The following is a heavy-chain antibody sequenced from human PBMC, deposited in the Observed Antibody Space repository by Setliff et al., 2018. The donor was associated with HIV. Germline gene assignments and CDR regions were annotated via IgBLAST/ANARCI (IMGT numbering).Heavy chain of an antibody. Sequence: HPGGSLRLSCAASGFTFNTYAMSWVRQAPGKGLEWVSVISGSGGSTFYADSVKGRFTISRDNSKNTLYLQMNRLRVEDTAVYYCAKDGISGGAYPPYYFDYWGHGTLVTVPS. CDR2: ISGSGGST. CDR1: GFTFNTYA. J-gene: IGHJ4*01. CDR3: AKDGISGGAYPPYYFDY. D-gene: IGHD2-15*01. V-gene: IGHV3-23*01.